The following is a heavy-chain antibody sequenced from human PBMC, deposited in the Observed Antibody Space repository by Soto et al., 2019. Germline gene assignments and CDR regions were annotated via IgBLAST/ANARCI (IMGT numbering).Heavy chain of an antibody. Sequence: GGSLRLSCAASGFTFSHYAMHWVRQAPGQGFEWMGRISPKSGGTNYAQKFQGRVSMTWDTSLKTAYMELSSLMSEDTAVYYCARPPGYISDWYYFDLWGQGTQVTVSS. D-gene: IGHD3-9*01. J-gene: IGHJ4*02. CDR1: GFTFSHYA. CDR2: ISPKSGGT. V-gene: IGHV1-2*02. CDR3: ARPPGYISDWYYFDL.